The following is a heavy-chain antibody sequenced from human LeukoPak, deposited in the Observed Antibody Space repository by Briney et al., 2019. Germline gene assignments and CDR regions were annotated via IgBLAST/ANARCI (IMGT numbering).Heavy chain of an antibody. V-gene: IGHV4-34*01. D-gene: IGHD3-10*01. CDR1: GGSFSGYY. Sequence: PSETLSLTCAVYGGSFSGYYWSWVRQPPGKGLEGIGEINHSGSTNYNPSLKSRVTISVDTSKNQFSLKLSSVTAADTAVYYCARGFSEVRGSPVWFDPWGQGTLVTVSS. CDR3: ARGFSEVRGSPVWFDP. CDR2: INHSGST. J-gene: IGHJ5*02.